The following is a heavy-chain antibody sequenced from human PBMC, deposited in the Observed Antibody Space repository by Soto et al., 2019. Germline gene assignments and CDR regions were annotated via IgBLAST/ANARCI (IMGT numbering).Heavy chain of an antibody. Sequence: LSLTCAVSGYSISSGYYWGWIRQPPGKGLEWIGSIYHSGSTYYNPSLKSRVTISVDTSKNQFSLKLSSVTAADTAVYYCAGSYDSSGYLSTLDYWGQGTLVTVSS. CDR3: AGSYDSSGYLSTLDY. CDR2: IYHSGST. CDR1: GYSISSGYY. V-gene: IGHV4-38-2*01. D-gene: IGHD3-22*01. J-gene: IGHJ4*02.